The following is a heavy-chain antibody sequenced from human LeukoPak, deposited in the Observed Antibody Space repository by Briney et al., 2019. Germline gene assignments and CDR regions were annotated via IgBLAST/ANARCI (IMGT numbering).Heavy chain of an antibody. CDR2: IYYSGST. CDR3: ARGGQTVTPEDIVVVPAAMREFDP. CDR1: GGSISSSNYY. J-gene: IGHJ5*02. V-gene: IGHV4-39*01. Sequence: SETLSLTCTVSGGSISSSNYYWGWIRQPPGKGLEWIGNIYYSGSTYYNPSLKSRVTISVDTSKNQFSLKLSSVTAADTAVYYCARGGQTVTPEDIVVVPAAMREFDPWGQGTLVTVSS. D-gene: IGHD2-2*01.